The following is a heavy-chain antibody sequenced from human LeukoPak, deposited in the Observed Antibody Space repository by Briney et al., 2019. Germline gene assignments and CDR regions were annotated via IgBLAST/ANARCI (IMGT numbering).Heavy chain of an antibody. D-gene: IGHD6-19*01. Sequence: PGGSLRLSCAASGFPFSSYAMNWVRQAPGKGLEWVSSISSTSSNIYYADSVKGRFTISRDNAKNSLSLQMNSLRAEDTAVYYCATEFLGAVAETGDYWGQGTLVTVSS. V-gene: IGHV3-21*01. J-gene: IGHJ4*02. CDR2: ISSTSSNI. CDR1: GFPFSSYA. CDR3: ATEFLGAVAETGDY.